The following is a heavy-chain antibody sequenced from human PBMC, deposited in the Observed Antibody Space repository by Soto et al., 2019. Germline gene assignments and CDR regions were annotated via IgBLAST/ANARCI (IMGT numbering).Heavy chain of an antibody. D-gene: IGHD2-21*01. Sequence: EVQLVESGGGLVKPGGSLRLSCAASGFTFNTYDMNWVRQAPGKGLEWVSSITTSSAYIYYVDSLKGRITISRDNAKNSLFLQMTSLRAEDTAVYYCVRSGTARLLRHSWFDTWGQGTLVTVSS. V-gene: IGHV3-21*01. CDR3: VRSGTARLLRHSWFDT. CDR1: GFTFNTYD. CDR2: ITTSSAYI. J-gene: IGHJ5*02.